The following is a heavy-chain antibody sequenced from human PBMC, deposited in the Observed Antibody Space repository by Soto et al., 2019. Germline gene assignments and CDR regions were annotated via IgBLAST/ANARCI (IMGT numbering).Heavy chain of an antibody. V-gene: IGHV1-58*01. Sequence: QMQLVQSGPEVKKPGTSVKVSCKACGFTFTSSAVQWVRLACGQRLEWIGWIVVGSGNTNYAQKFQERVTITRDMFTSTAYMELSSLRSEDTAVYYCAASTYYDFWSGYWEYYYYGMDVWGQGTTVTVSS. CDR3: AASTYYDFWSGYWEYYYYGMDV. CDR2: IVVGSGNT. D-gene: IGHD3-3*01. J-gene: IGHJ6*02. CDR1: GFTFTSSA.